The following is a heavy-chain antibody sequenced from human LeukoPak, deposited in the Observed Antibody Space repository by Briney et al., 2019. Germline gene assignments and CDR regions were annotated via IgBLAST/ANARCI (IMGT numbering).Heavy chain of an antibody. D-gene: IGHD3-22*01. V-gene: IGHV3-48*03. CDR2: ISSSGSII. CDR3: ARCPTYYYDSSGYYSHAFDI. CDR1: GFTFSSYE. J-gene: IGHJ3*02. Sequence: GGSLRLSCAASGFTFSSYEMNWVRQAPGKGLEWVSYISSSGSIIYYADSVKGRFTISRDNAKNSLYLQMNSLRAEDTAVYYCARCPTYYYDSSGYYSHAFDIWGQGTMVTVSS.